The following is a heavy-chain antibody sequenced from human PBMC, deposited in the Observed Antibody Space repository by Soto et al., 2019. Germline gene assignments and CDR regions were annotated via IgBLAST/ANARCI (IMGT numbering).Heavy chain of an antibody. CDR2: IYYSGST. CDR3: ARQATIFGVVILRYFDY. Sequence: SETLSLTCTVSGGSISSSSYYWGWIRQPPGKGLEWIGSIYYSGSTYYNPSLKSRVTISVDTSKNQFSLKLSSVTAADTAVYYCARQATIFGVVILRYFDYWGQGTLVTVSS. D-gene: IGHD3-3*01. J-gene: IGHJ4*02. V-gene: IGHV4-39*01. CDR1: GGSISSSSYY.